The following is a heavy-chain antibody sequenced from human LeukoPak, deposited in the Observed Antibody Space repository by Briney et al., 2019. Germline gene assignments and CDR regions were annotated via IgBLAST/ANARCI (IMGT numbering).Heavy chain of an antibody. D-gene: IGHD2-2*02. V-gene: IGHV1-2*02. Sequence: ASVKVSCKASAYTFTSNDINWVRQAPGQGLEWMGWINPNSGGTNYAQKFQGRVTMTRDTSISTAYMELSRLRSDDTAVYYCARVGCESTSCYNYFDYWAQGTLVTVSS. CDR3: ARVGCESTSCYNYFDY. CDR1: AYTFTSND. CDR2: INPNSGGT. J-gene: IGHJ4*02.